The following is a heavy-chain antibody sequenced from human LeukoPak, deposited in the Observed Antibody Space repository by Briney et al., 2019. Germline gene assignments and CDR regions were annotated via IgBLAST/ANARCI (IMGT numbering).Heavy chain of an antibody. J-gene: IGHJ4*02. D-gene: IGHD3-10*01. CDR1: GGSISSYY. CDR3: ARGGGPLVSRLPFDY. CDR2: IYYSGST. Sequence: SETLSLTSTVSGGSISSYYLSWIRQPRGKGLEWIGYIYYSGSTNYNPSLKSRVTISVDTSKNQFSLKLSSVSAADTAVYYCARGGGPLVSRLPFDYLRQGTLVTVSS. V-gene: IGHV4-59*01.